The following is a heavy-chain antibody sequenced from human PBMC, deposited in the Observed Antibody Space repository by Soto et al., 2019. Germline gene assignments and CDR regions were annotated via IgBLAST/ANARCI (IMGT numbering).Heavy chain of an antibody. CDR3: ARGNIAVAVRGLFDY. J-gene: IGHJ4*02. D-gene: IGHD6-19*01. V-gene: IGHV3-74*03. CDR1: ELTFSTSW. CDR2: INTDGSDV. Sequence: EVQLVESGGGLVQPGGSLRLSCIASELTFSTSWMHWVRQAPGKGPVWISRINTDGSDVTYADSVKGRFAVSRDNAKNTLYLQMNSLRVEYTAVYFCARGNIAVAVRGLFDYWGQGTLVTVSS.